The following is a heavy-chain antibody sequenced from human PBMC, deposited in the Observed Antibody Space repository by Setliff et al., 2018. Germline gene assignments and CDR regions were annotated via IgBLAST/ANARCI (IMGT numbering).Heavy chain of an antibody. CDR1: GYIFTNYW. V-gene: IGHV5-51*01. CDR2: IYPGDSET. D-gene: IGHD3-10*01. CDR3: TRRYGSGSFQDY. J-gene: IGHJ4*02. Sequence: PGESLKLSCKASGYIFTNYWIGWVRQMPGKGLEWMGVIYPGDSETVYSPSFEGHVTISVDRSTTTLYLQWSRLEASDSAVYYCTRRYGSGSFQDYWGQGTPVTVSS.